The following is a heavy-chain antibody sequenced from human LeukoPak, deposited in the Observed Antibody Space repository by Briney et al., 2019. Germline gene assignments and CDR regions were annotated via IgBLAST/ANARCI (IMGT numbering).Heavy chain of an antibody. V-gene: IGHV4-39*01. D-gene: IGHD3-10*01. Sequence: SETLSLTCTVSGGSMSGTSYYWGWIRQPPGEGLEWIGSVTYSGGTYYNPSLKSRVSIFEDTSKNQFYLKLNFVTAADTAVYYCARRLKAGNTGVFFDSWGQGTLVTVSS. CDR3: ARRLKAGNTGVFFDS. CDR2: VTYSGGT. J-gene: IGHJ4*02. CDR1: GGSMSGTSYY.